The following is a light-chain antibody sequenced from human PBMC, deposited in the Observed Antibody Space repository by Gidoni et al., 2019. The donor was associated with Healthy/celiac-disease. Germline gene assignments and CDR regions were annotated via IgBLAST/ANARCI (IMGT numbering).Light chain of an antibody. Sequence: EIVLTQSPATLSLSPGERATLSCRASQSVGTYLAWYQQKPGQAPRLLIYDAFNRATGIPVRFSGSGSGTDFTLTISSLEPEDFAVYYCQHRSNWPLTFGGGTKVDIK. J-gene: IGKJ4*01. V-gene: IGKV3-11*01. CDR3: QHRSNWPLT. CDR2: DAF. CDR1: QSVGTY.